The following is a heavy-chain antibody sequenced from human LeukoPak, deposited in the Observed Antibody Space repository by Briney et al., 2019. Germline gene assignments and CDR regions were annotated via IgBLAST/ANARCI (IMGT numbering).Heavy chain of an antibody. D-gene: IGHD2-2*02. V-gene: IGHV3-21*01. CDR3: ARSSPHCSSTSCYNDAFDI. CDR2: ISSSSSYI. Sequence: NPGGSLRLSCAASGFTFSSYSMNWVRQAPGKGLEWVSSISSSSSYIYYADSVKGRFTISRDNAKHSLYLQMNILRAEDAAVYYCARSSPHCSSTSCYNDAFDIWGQGTMVTVSS. CDR1: GFTFSSYS. J-gene: IGHJ3*02.